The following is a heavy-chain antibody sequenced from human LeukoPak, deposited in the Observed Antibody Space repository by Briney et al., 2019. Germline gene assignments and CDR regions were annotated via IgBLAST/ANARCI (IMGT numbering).Heavy chain of an antibody. Sequence: SETLSLTCAVYGGSFSGYYWSWIRQPPGKGLEGIGEINHSGSTNYNPSLKSRVTISVDTSKNQFSLKLSSVTAADTAVYYCARGREGLWFGEYTFDYWGQGTLVTVSS. CDR1: GGSFSGYY. J-gene: IGHJ4*02. CDR2: INHSGST. D-gene: IGHD3-10*01. CDR3: ARGREGLWFGEYTFDY. V-gene: IGHV4-34*01.